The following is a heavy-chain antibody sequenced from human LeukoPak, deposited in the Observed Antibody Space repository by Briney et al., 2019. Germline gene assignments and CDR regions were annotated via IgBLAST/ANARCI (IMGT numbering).Heavy chain of an antibody. D-gene: IGHD2-2*01. J-gene: IGHJ4*02. CDR3: ARGNIVVVPPRY. CDR2: INSDGSST. CDR1: GFTFSSYW. Sequence: PGGSLRLSCAASGFTFSSYWMHWVRQAPGKGLVWVSRINSDGSSTSYADSVKGRFTISRDNAKNTLHLQMNSLRAEDTAVYYCARGNIVVVPPRYWGQGTLVTVSS. V-gene: IGHV3-74*01.